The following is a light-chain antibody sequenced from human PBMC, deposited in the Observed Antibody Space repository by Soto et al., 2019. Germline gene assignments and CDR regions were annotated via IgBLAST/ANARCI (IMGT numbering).Light chain of an antibody. Sequence: QSVLTQPASVSGSPGQSITISCTETSSDVGGYNYVSWYQQHPGKAPKLMIYEVSNRPSGVSNRFSGSKSGNTASLTISGLQAEDEADYCSSYTSSSTLVFGTGTKLTVL. CDR2: EVS. J-gene: IGLJ1*01. CDR3: SSYTSSSTLV. CDR1: SSDVGGYNY. V-gene: IGLV2-14*01.